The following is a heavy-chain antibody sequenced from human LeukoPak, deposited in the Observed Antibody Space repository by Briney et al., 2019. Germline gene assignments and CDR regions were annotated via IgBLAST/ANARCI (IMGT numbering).Heavy chain of an antibody. CDR3: ARLADCSSSSCRSFDY. D-gene: IGHD2-2*01. Sequence: ASVKVSCKASGYTFTGYYMHWGRQAPGQGLEWMGWINPNSGGTNYAQKFQGRVTMTRDTSISTAYMELSRLRSDDTAVYYCARLADCSSSSCRSFDYWGQGTLVTVSS. CDR2: INPNSGGT. V-gene: IGHV1-2*02. CDR1: GYTFTGYY. J-gene: IGHJ4*02.